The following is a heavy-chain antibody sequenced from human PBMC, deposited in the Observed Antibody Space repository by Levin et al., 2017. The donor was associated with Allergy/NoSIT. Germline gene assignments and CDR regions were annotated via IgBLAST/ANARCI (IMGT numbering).Heavy chain of an antibody. J-gene: IGHJ6*02. D-gene: IGHD6-13*01. V-gene: IGHV5-51*01. CDR2: IYPGDSDT. Sequence: PGESLKISCKGSGYSFTSYWIGRVRQMPGKGLEWMGIIYPGDSDTRYSPSFQGQVTISADKSISTAYLQWSSLKASDTAMYYCARGIAAAGKTGNYYYYGMDVWGQGTTVTVSS. CDR1: GYSFTSYW. CDR3: ARGIAAAGKTGNYYYYGMDV.